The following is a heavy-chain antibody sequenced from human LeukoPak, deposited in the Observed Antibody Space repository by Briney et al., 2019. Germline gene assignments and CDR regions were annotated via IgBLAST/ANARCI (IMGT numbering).Heavy chain of an antibody. V-gene: IGHV3-20*04. J-gene: IGHJ4*02. CDR3: AKDGESTVTYFDY. Sequence: PGGSLRLSCAASGFTFDDYGMSWVRQAPGKGLEWVSGINWNGGSTGYADSVKGRFTISRDNSKNTLYLQMNSLRAEDTAVYYCAKDGESTVTYFDYWGQGTLVTVSS. D-gene: IGHD4-17*01. CDR1: GFTFDDYG. CDR2: INWNGGST.